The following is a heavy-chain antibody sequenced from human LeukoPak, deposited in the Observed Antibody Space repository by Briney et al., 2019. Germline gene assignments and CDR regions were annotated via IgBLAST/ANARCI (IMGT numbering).Heavy chain of an antibody. CDR2: FSGSGGST. CDR3: ARFKNLDP. D-gene: IGHD1-14*01. CDR1: GFTFSSYA. J-gene: IGHJ5*02. Sequence: GGSLRLSCEASGFTFSSYAMSWVRQAPGKGLEWVSGFSGSGGSTYYADSVKGRFTISRDNSKNTLYLQMNSLRAEDTAVYYCARFKNLDPWGQGTLVTVSS. V-gene: IGHV3-23*01.